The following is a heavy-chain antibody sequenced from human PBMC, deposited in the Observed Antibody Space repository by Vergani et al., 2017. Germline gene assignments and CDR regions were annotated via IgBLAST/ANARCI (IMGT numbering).Heavy chain of an antibody. CDR2: IHYVGSHK. Sequence: QVQLVESGGGVVQPGRSLRLSCAASGFSFSSFGFHWVRQAPGKGLEWVAFIHYVGSHKYDIDSLKGRFTISRDNSKNTLILQMNGLRAEDTAVYYCARDRGCATTSCYFSGAFDYWGLGTLVSVSS. CDR3: ARDRGCATTSCYFSGAFDY. CDR1: GFSFSSFG. J-gene: IGHJ4*02. D-gene: IGHD2-2*01. V-gene: IGHV3-33*01.